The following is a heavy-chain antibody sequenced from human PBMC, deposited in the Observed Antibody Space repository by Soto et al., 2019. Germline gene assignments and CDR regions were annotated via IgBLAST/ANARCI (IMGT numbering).Heavy chain of an antibody. V-gene: IGHV3-30*04. D-gene: IGHD5-12*01. CDR1: GFTFSSTA. CDR3: ATDGSSRYYFDY. J-gene: IGHJ4*02. CDR2: ISYHGGNI. Sequence: PGGSLRLSCAASGFTFSSTAMHWVRLAPGKGLEWVSLISYHGGNIFYAKSVKGRFTISRDNSKNTLYLHMNSLRTEDTAVYFCATDGSSRYYFDYWGQGTLVTVSS.